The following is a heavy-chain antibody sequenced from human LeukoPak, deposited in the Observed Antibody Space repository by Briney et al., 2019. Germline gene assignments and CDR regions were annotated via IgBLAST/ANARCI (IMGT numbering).Heavy chain of an antibody. Sequence: PSETLSLTCTVSGVSISNTDYYWSWIRQPPGKGLEWIGYIYYSGSTNYNPSLKSRVTISVDTSKNQFSLKLSSVTAADTAVYYCARDLGGYTLDAFDIWGQGTMVTVSS. V-gene: IGHV4-61*08. CDR1: GVSISNTDYY. J-gene: IGHJ3*02. D-gene: IGHD5-12*01. CDR3: ARDLGGYTLDAFDI. CDR2: IYYSGST.